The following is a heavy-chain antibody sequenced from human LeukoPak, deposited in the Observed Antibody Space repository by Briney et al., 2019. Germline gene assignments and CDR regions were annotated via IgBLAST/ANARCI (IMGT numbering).Heavy chain of an antibody. D-gene: IGHD4/OR15-4a*01. CDR2: IYYAGTT. Sequence: SETLSLTCTVSGGSISHYYWSWIRQPPGKGPEWIGYIYYAGTTNYNPSLKSRVTISVDTSKNQFSLKLNSVTAADTAVYYCAREDPQTKVPEGMDVWGQGTTVTVSS. V-gene: IGHV4-59*01. CDR3: AREDPQTKVPEGMDV. J-gene: IGHJ6*02. CDR1: GGSISHYY.